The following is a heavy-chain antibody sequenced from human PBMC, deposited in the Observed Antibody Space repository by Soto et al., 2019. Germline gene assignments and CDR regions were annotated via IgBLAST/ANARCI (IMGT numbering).Heavy chain of an antibody. Sequence: LTLSCAASGFAFSSEWMHWVRQAPGRGLVWVSRIDPYDTGITYADSVKGRFTISRDNAKNTLYLQMNSLRAEDTAVYYCTSDTFGARDSWGQGTLVTVSS. D-gene: IGHD2-15*01. CDR3: TSDTFGARDS. CDR2: IDPYDTGI. CDR1: GFAFSSEW. J-gene: IGHJ4*02. V-gene: IGHV3-74*01.